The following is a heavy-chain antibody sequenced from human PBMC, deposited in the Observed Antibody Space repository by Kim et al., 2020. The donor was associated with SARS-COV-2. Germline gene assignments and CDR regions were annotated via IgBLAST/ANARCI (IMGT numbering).Heavy chain of an antibody. CDR3: ARDTDRYSWYGWFDP. CDR1: GFTFSSYA. Sequence: GGSLRLSCAASGFTFSSYAMHWVRQAPGKGLEWVAVISYDGNNNYYADSVKGRFTISRDNSKNTLYLQMNSLRAEDTAVYSCARDTDRYSWYGWFDPWGQGTLVTVSS. D-gene: IGHD4-4*01. J-gene: IGHJ5*02. V-gene: IGHV3-30*04. CDR2: ISYDGNNN.